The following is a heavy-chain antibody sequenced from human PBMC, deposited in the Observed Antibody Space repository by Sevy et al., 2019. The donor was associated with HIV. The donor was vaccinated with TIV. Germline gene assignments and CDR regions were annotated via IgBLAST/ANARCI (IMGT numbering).Heavy chain of an antibody. CDR1: GGSFSGYY. J-gene: IGHJ5*02. D-gene: IGHD6-19*01. CDR2: INHSGST. CDR3: VSLKQWLRNWFDP. V-gene: IGHV4-34*01. Sequence: SETLSLTCAVYGGSFSGYYWSWIRQPPGKGLEWIGEINHSGSTNYNPSLKSRVTISVDTSKNQFSLKLSSVTAADTAVYYCVSLKQWLRNWFDPWGQGTLVTVSS.